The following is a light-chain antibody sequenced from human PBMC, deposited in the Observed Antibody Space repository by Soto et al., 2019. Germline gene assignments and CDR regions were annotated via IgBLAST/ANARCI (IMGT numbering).Light chain of an antibody. V-gene: IGLV2-14*01. Sequence: QSALTQPASVSGSPGQSITISCTGTSSDVGGYNYVSWYQQHPGKAPKLMIYYVSNRPSGVSNRFSGSKSGNTASLTISGLQAEDEADYYCSSYTSSSTVVFCGGTKLTVL. CDR3: SSYTSSSTVV. CDR2: YVS. J-gene: IGLJ2*01. CDR1: SSDVGGYNY.